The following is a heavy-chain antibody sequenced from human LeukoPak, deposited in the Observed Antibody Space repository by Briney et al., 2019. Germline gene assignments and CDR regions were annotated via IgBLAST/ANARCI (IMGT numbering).Heavy chain of an antibody. CDR2: IYTSGST. CDR1: GGSISSYS. V-gene: IGHV4-4*07. Sequence: SETLSLTCTVSGGSISSYSWSWIRQPAGKGLEWIGRIYTSGSTNYNPSLKSRIIMSVDTSKNQFSLRLSSVTAADTAVYYCARDPVAGTPGYFDYWGQGTLVTVSS. CDR3: ARDPVAGTPGYFDY. D-gene: IGHD6-19*01. J-gene: IGHJ4*02.